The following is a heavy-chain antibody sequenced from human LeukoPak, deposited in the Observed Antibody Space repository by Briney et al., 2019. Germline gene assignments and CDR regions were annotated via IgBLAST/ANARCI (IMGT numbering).Heavy chain of an antibody. CDR1: GFTFTTYW. V-gene: IGHV3-7*01. CDR2: IKQDGTEK. Sequence: GGSLRLSCAASGFTFTTYWLGWVRQPPGKGLEWVANIKQDGTEKYYVDSVKGRFTISRDNAKNSLYLQMNSLRAEDTAVYYCARADYDYVWGSYRQYYFDSWGQGTLVTVSS. J-gene: IGHJ4*02. CDR3: ARADYDYVWGSYRQYYFDS. D-gene: IGHD3-16*02.